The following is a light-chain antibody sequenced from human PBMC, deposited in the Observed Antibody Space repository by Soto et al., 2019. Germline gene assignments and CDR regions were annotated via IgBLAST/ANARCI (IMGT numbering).Light chain of an antibody. V-gene: IGKV3-20*01. CDR3: QHQGT. CDR1: QSVSSSY. CDR2: GAS. J-gene: IGKJ1*01. Sequence: EIVLTQSPGTLSLSPGERATLSCRACQSVSSSYLAWYQQKPGQAPRLLIYGASSRATGIPDRFSGSGSGTDFTLTISRLEPEDFAVYYCQHQGTFGQGTKVEIK.